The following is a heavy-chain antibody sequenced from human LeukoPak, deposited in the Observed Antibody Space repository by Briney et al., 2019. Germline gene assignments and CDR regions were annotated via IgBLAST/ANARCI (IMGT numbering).Heavy chain of an antibody. CDR2: ISSSSSYI. D-gene: IGHD3-10*01. Sequence: GGSLRLSCAASGFTFSSYSMNWVRQAPGKGLEWVSSISSSSSYIYYADSVKGRFTISRDNAKNSLYLQMNSLRAEDTAVYYCARNYYYGSGSYYIHYYGMDVWGQGTTVTVSS. J-gene: IGHJ6*02. V-gene: IGHV3-21*01. CDR1: GFTFSSYS. CDR3: ARNYYYGSGSYYIHYYGMDV.